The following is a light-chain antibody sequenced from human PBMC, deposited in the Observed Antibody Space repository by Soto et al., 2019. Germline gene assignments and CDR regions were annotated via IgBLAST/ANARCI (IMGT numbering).Light chain of an antibody. CDR3: HQTAGSLTWT. CDR1: QSIRYS. Sequence: DIQLTQSPSSLSASVGDRVTITCRASQSIRYSLNWYQQRPGEAPKVLIYGASNLQSGVPPRFSGSGSVTDFALTISSLQPEDFATYYCHQTAGSLTWTFGQGTRVEAK. CDR2: GAS. J-gene: IGKJ1*01. V-gene: IGKV1-39*01.